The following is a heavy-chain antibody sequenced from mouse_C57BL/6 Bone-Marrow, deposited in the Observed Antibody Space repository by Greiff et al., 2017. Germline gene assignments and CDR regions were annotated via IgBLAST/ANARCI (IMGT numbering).Heavy chain of an antibody. Sequence: QVQLQQPGAELVRPGSSVKLSCKASGYTFTSYWMHCVKQRPIQGLEWIGNIDPSDSETHYNQKFKDKATLTVDKSSSTAYMQLSSLTSEDSAVYYCARGGAAMDYWGQGTSVTVSS. CDR2: IDPSDSET. CDR3: ARGGAAMDY. V-gene: IGHV1-52*01. CDR1: GYTFTSYW. J-gene: IGHJ4*01.